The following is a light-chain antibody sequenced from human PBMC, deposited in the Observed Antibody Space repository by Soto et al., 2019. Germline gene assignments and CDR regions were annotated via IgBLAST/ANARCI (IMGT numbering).Light chain of an antibody. J-gene: IGLJ3*02. Sequence: QLVLTQSSSASASLGSSVKLTCTLSSGHSSYIIAWHQQQPGKAPRYLMKLEGSGSYNKGSGVPDRFSGSSSGADSYLTISNLQFEDEADYYCETWDSNTHVFGGGTKLTVL. CDR3: ETWDSNTHV. CDR1: SGHSSYI. CDR2: LEGSGSY. V-gene: IGLV4-60*02.